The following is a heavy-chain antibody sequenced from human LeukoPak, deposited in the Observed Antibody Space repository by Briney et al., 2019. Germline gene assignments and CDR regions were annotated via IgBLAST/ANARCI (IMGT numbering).Heavy chain of an antibody. CDR2: INHSGST. J-gene: IGHJ6*03. V-gene: IGHV4-34*01. Sequence: SETLSLTCAVYGGSFSGYYWSWIRQPPGKGLEWIGEINHSGSTNYNPSLKSRVTISVDTSKNQFSLKLSSVTAADTAVYYCARARLRVYMDVWGKGTTVTVSS. CDR3: ARARLRVYMDV. D-gene: IGHD6-13*01. CDR1: GGSFSGYY.